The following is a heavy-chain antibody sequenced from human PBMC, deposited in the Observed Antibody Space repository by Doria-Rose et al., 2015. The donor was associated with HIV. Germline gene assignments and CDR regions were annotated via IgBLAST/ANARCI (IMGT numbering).Heavy chain of an antibody. CDR1: GYSITGYY. Sequence: QVQLVQSGAEVKKPGASVKVSCKASGYSITGYYMHWVRQAPGQGLEWMGRISPHSGGTNYAQKFQGRVTMTRDTSISTAYMELSRLRSDDTAVYYCARDLGYCSSTSRKTGGYWGHGTLVTVSS. D-gene: IGHD2-2*01. J-gene: IGHJ4*01. V-gene: IGHV1-2*06. CDR2: ISPHSGGT. CDR3: ARDLGYCSSTSRKTGGY.